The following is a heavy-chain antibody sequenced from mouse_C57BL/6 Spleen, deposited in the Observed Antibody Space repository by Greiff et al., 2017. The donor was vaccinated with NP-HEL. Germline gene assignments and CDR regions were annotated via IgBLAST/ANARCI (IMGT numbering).Heavy chain of an antibody. CDR3: ARRPTTVVATDAMDY. J-gene: IGHJ4*01. Sequence: EVQLVESGGDLVKPGGSLKLSCAASGFTFSSYGMSWVRQTPDKRLEWVATISSGGSYTYYPDSVKGRFTISRDNAKNTLYLQMSSLKSEDTAMYYCARRPTTVVATDAMDYWGQGTSVTVSS. CDR2: ISSGGSYT. V-gene: IGHV5-6*01. D-gene: IGHD1-1*01. CDR1: GFTFSSYG.